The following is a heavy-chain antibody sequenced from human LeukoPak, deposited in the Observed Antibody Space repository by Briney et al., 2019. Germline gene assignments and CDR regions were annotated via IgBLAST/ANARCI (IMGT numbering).Heavy chain of an antibody. Sequence: GGSLRLSCAASGFTVSSNYMSWVRQAPGRGLEWVSVIYSGGSTYYADSVKGRFTISRDNSKNTLYLQMNSLRAEDTAVYFCARERIHYYDSSCYIYYFDSWGQGTLVTVSS. CDR3: ARERIHYYDSSCYIYYFDS. D-gene: IGHD3-22*01. CDR1: GFTVSSNY. V-gene: IGHV3-66*02. CDR2: IYSGGST. J-gene: IGHJ4*02.